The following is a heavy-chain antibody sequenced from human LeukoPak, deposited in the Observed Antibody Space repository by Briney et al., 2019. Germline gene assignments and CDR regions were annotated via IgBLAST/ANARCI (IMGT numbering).Heavy chain of an antibody. D-gene: IGHD3-22*01. V-gene: IGHV1-18*01. CDR3: ARDQYYYDSSGYYRFDY. J-gene: IGHJ4*02. CDR2: ISAYNGNT. Sequence: ASVKVSCKASGYTFTSYGISWVRQAPGQGLEWMGWISAYNGNTNYAQKLQGRVTMTTDTSTSTAYMELRSLTSDDTAVYYCARDQYYYDSSGYYRFDYWGQGTLVTVSS. CDR1: GYTFTSYG.